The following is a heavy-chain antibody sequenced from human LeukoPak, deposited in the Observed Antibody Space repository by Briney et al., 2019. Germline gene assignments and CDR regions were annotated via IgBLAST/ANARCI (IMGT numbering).Heavy chain of an antibody. CDR2: IYYSGST. V-gene: IGHV4-31*03. CDR1: GGSISSGGYY. D-gene: IGHD2-2*01. Sequence: SETLSLTCTVSGGSISSGGYYWSWIRQHPGKGLEWIGYIYYSGSTYYNPSLKSRVTISVDTSKNQFSLKLSSVTAADTAVYYCARVPVGSTSWEWFHPWGQGTLVTAS. J-gene: IGHJ5*02. CDR3: ARVPVGSTSWEWFHP.